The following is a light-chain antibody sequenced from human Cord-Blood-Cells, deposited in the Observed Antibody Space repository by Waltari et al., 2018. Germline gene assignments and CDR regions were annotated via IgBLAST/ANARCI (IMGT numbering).Light chain of an antibody. J-gene: IGLJ3*02. CDR2: DVS. Sequence: QSALTQPAPVSGSPGHSTTISCPGTSSDVGGYNYASWYQQHPGTAPKLMIDDVSNRPSGVSNLFSGSKSGNTTSLTISVLQAEDEADYYCSSYTSSSTLPWVFGGGTKLTVL. CDR1: SSDVGGYNY. CDR3: SSYTSSSTLPWV. V-gene: IGLV2-14*01.